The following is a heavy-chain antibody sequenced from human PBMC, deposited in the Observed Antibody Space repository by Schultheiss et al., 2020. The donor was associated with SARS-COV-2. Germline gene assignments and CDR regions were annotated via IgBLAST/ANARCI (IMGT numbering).Heavy chain of an antibody. J-gene: IGHJ3*02. CDR3: ARLIAVAGTRAFDI. CDR2: INHSGST. V-gene: IGHV4-39*07. CDR1: GGSISSSSYY. D-gene: IGHD6-19*01. Sequence: SETLSLTCTVSGGSISSSSYYWSWIRQPPGKGLEWIGEINHSGSTNYNPSLKSRVTISVDTSKNQFSLKLSSVTAADTAVYYCARLIAVAGTRAFDIWGQGTMVTVSS.